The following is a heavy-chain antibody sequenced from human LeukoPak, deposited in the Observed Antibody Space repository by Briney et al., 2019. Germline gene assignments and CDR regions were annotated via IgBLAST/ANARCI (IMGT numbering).Heavy chain of an antibody. CDR1: GHSFTSYW. Sequence: GESLKISCKGSGHSFTSYWIGWVRQMPGKGLEWMGIIYPGDSDTRYSPSFQGQVTISADKSISTAYLQWSSLKASDTAMYYCARLLGQWLVPNWYFDLWGRGTLVTVSS. J-gene: IGHJ2*01. CDR2: IYPGDSDT. V-gene: IGHV5-51*01. D-gene: IGHD6-19*01. CDR3: ARLLGQWLVPNWYFDL.